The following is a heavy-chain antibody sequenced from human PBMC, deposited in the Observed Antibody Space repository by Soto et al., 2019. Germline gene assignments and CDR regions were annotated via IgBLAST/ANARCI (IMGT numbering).Heavy chain of an antibody. D-gene: IGHD3-10*01. Sequence: ASVKVSCKASGYTFTGYYMHWVRQAPGQGLECMGWINPNSGGTNYAQKFQGRVTMTRDTSISTAYMELSRLRSDDTAVYYCARAGYYGSGSYYNVLPYYGMDVWGQGTTVTAP. CDR2: INPNSGGT. CDR3: ARAGYYGSGSYYNVLPYYGMDV. CDR1: GYTFTGYY. J-gene: IGHJ6*02. V-gene: IGHV1-2*02.